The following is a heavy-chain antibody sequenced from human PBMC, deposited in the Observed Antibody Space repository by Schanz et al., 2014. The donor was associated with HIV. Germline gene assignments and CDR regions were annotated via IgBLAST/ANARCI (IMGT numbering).Heavy chain of an antibody. V-gene: IGHV1-18*01. Sequence: QVQLVQSGAEMKKPGASVKVSCKASGYTFTSYGITWVRQAPGQGLEWMGWISAYNGNINYAQKFRDRVTMTTDTSTSTAYMDLRSLRSDDTAVYYCARGAAEMATMTPWRYWGQGTLVTVSS. CDR2: ISAYNGNI. D-gene: IGHD5-12*01. CDR3: ARGAAEMATMTPWRY. J-gene: IGHJ4*02. CDR1: GYTFTSYG.